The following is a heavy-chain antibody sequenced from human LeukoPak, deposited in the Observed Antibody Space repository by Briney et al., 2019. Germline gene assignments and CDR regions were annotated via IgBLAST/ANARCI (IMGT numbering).Heavy chain of an antibody. J-gene: IGHJ4*02. Sequence: GGSLRLSCAASGLTVSKNYMSWVRQAPGRGLEWVSVMYDDGRTYYADSVKGRFTISRHNSKNTLFLKINRLRVEDTAVYYCARSDCSSCYLGVWYFFDYWGQGSLVSVSS. CDR2: MYDDGRT. CDR1: GLTVSKNY. CDR3: ARSDCSSCYLGVWYFFDY. D-gene: IGHD6-13*01. V-gene: IGHV3-66*01.